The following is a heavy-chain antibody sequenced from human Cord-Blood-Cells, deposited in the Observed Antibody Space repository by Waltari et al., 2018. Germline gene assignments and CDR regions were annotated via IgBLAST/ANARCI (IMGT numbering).Heavy chain of an antibody. CDR3: ARGLRYFDWLYDY. V-gene: IGHV4-39*01. J-gene: IGHJ4*02. CDR1: GGSISSSSYY. Sequence: QLQLQESGPGLVKPSETLSLTCTVSGGSISSSSYYWGGIRQPPGKGLEWIGSIYYSGSTYYNPSLKSRVTISVDTSKNQFSLKLSSVTAADTAVYYCARGLRYFDWLYDYWGQGTLVTVSS. D-gene: IGHD3-9*01. CDR2: IYYSGST.